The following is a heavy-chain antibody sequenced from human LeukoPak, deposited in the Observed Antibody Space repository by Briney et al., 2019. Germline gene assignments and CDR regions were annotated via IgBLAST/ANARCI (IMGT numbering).Heavy chain of an antibody. D-gene: IGHD6-6*01. V-gene: IGHV4-34*01. CDR2: INHSGST. Sequence: SETLSLTCAVYGGSFSGYYWSWIRQPPGKGLEWIGEINHSGSTNYNPSLKSRVTRSVDTSKNQFSLKLSSVTAADTAVYYCARDQGVAARDYWGQGTLVTVSS. CDR3: ARDQGVAARDY. J-gene: IGHJ4*02. CDR1: GGSFSGYY.